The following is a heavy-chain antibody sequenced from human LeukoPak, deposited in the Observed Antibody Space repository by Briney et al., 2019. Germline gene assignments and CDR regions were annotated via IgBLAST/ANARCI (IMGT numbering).Heavy chain of an antibody. CDR1: GFTFRSYE. CDR3: AKDDAWLRFGE. CDR2: ISNSGSTI. Sequence: GGSLRLSCAASGFTFRSYEMHWVRQAPGKGLEWVSYISNSGSTIYYADSVKGRFTISRDNSKNTLYLEVISLTAEDTAVYYCAKDDAWLRFGEWSQGTLVTVSS. J-gene: IGHJ4*02. D-gene: IGHD3-10*01. V-gene: IGHV3-48*03.